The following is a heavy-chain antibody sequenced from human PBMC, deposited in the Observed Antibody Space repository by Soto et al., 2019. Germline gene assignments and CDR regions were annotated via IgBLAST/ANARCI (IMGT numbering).Heavy chain of an antibody. CDR3: ARQSPTPGYYYFSYGMDA. V-gene: IGHV5-51*01. CDR2: IYPGDSDT. Sequence: GESLKISCKASGYIFTLYWIGWVRQMPGKGLEWMGIIYPGDSDTRYSPSFQGQVTISADKSISTASLQWSSLKASDTAVYYCARQSPTPGYYYFSYGMDAWGQGTTVTVSS. CDR1: GYIFTLYW. D-gene: IGHD4-17*01. J-gene: IGHJ6*02.